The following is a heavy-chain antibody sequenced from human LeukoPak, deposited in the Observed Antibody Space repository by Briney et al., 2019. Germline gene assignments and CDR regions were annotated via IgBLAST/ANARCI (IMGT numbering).Heavy chain of an antibody. CDR2: IHHSGST. Sequence: SETLSLTCTVSGYSISSGYYWGWIRQPPGKRLEWIGSIHHSGSTYSHPSLKSRVTISVDTSKNQFSLRLSSVTAADTAVYYCARDFRDLGERSAFDIWGQGTTVSVSS. J-gene: IGHJ3*02. CDR3: ARDFRDLGERSAFDI. V-gene: IGHV4-38-2*02. D-gene: IGHD3-10*01. CDR1: GYSISSGYY.